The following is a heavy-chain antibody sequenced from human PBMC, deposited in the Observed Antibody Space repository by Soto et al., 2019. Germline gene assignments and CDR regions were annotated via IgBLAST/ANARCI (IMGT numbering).Heavy chain of an antibody. J-gene: IGHJ6*02. V-gene: IGHV3-30*18. CDR3: AKDPSWRLMITTHYYYCGMDV. D-gene: IGHD3-16*01. CDR1: GFTFSSYG. CDR2: ISYDGSNK. Sequence: GGSLRLSCAASGFTFSSYGMHWVRQAPGKGLEWVAVISYDGSNKYYADSVKGRFTISRDNSKNTLYLQMNSLRAEDTAVYYCAKDPSWRLMITTHYYYCGMDVWGQGTTVTVSS.